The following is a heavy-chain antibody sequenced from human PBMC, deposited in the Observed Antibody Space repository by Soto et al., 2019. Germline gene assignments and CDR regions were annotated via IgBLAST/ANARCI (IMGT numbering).Heavy chain of an antibody. V-gene: IGHV3-73*01. CDR2: IRSKAKSYAT. J-gene: IGHJ4*02. CDR1: GFTFSGSA. Sequence: GGSLRLSCAASGFTFSGSAMHWVRQASGKGLEWVGRIRSKAKSYATVYAASVKGRFTISRDDSKNTAYLQMNSLKTEDTAVYDCTRLGIAAAGTDYWGQGTLVTVSS. D-gene: IGHD6-13*01. CDR3: TRLGIAAAGTDY.